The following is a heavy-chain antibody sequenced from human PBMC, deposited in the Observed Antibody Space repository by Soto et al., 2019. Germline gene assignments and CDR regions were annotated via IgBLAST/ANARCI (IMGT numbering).Heavy chain of an antibody. V-gene: IGHV1-69*02. Sequence: QVQLVQSGAEVKKPGSSVKVSCKASGGTFSSYTISWVRQAPGQGLEWMGRIIPILGIANYAQKFQGRVRIIADKSTSTDYMELSSLRSEAAAVYYCATHSAYCSGGRCYSGPKGSFDILGQGPMVTVSS. J-gene: IGHJ3*02. D-gene: IGHD2-15*01. CDR1: GGTFSSYT. CDR2: IIPILGIA. CDR3: ATHSAYCSGGRCYSGPKGSFDI.